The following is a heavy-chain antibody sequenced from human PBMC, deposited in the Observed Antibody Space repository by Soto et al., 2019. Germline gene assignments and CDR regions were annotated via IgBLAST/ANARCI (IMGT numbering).Heavy chain of an antibody. CDR2: IYYSGST. J-gene: IGHJ5*02. CDR3: AIGNALRGYCSGGRCPGWFDP. D-gene: IGHD2-15*01. CDR1: GGSISSGDYY. Sequence: QVQLQESGPGLVKPSQTLSLTCTVSGGSISSGDYYWSWIRQPPGKGLEWIGYIYYSGSTYYNPSLKSRVTISVDTSRSQFSRRLTSVTAADTAVYYCAIGNALRGYCSGGRCPGWFDPWGQGTLVTVSS. V-gene: IGHV4-30-4*01.